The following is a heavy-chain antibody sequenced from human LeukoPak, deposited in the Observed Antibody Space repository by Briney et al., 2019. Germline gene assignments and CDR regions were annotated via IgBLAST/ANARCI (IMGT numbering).Heavy chain of an antibody. V-gene: IGHV3-23*01. J-gene: IGHJ4*02. CDR1: GFTFSNYV. CDR3: ATPPRGYEPDFYFDY. D-gene: IGHD5-12*01. Sequence: GGSLRLSCAASGFTFSNYVMSWVRQAPGKGLEWVSSISSSGGSTYYANSVKGRFTISRDNSKNTLYLQMNSLRAEDTAVYYCATPPRGYEPDFYFDYWGQGTLVTVSA. CDR2: ISSSGGST.